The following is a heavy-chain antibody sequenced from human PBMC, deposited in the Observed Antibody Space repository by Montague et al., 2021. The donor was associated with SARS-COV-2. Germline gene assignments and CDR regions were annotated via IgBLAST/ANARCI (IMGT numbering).Heavy chain of an antibody. CDR2: ISSSSSYI. CDR3: AGDREITMVRGAPLYGMDV. V-gene: IGHV3-21*01. J-gene: IGHJ6*02. D-gene: IGHD3-10*01. CDR1: GFTFSSYS. Sequence: SLRLSCAASGFTFSSYSMNWVRQAPGKGLEWVSSISSSSSYIYYADSVKGRFTISRDNAKNSLYLQMNSLRAEDTAVYYCAGDREITMVRGAPLYGMDVWGQGTTVTVSS.